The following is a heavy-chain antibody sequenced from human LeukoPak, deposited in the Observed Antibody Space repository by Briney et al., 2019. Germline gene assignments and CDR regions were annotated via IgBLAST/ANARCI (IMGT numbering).Heavy chain of an antibody. Sequence: GGSLRLSCAASGFTFSSYSMNWVRQAPGKGLEWVSSISSSSSYIYYADSVKGRFTISRDNAKNSLYLQMNSLRAEDTAVYYCARDLGYYDSSGYDYWGKGTLVTVSS. CDR1: GFTFSSYS. CDR3: ARDLGYYDSSGYDY. J-gene: IGHJ4*02. D-gene: IGHD3-22*01. V-gene: IGHV3-21*01. CDR2: ISSSSSYI.